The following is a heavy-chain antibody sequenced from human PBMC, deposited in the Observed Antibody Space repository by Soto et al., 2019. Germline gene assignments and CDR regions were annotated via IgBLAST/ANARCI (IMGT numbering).Heavy chain of an antibody. Sequence: SETLSLTCTVSGGSISSSSYYWGWIRQPPGKGLEWIGSIYYSGSTYYNPSLKSRVTISVDTSKNQFSLKLSSVTAADTAVYYCARFPYGDYYRAYWGQGTLVTVSS. V-gene: IGHV4-39*01. D-gene: IGHD4-17*01. CDR1: GGSISSSSYY. CDR3: ARFPYGDYYRAY. CDR2: IYYSGST. J-gene: IGHJ4*02.